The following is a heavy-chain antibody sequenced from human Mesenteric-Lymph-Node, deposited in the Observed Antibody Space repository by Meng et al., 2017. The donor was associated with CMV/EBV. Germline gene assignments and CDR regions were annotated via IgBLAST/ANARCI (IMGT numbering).Heavy chain of an antibody. J-gene: IGHJ6*02. CDR2: ISSSGSTI. CDR1: GFTFDDYG. V-gene: IGHV3-48*03. Sequence: GESLKISCVASGFTFDDYGMSWVRQAPGKGLEWVSYISSSGSTIYYADSVKGRFTISRDNAKNSLYLQMNSLRAEDTAVYYCARDLEGGMDVWGQGTTVTVSS. CDR3: ARDLEGGMDV.